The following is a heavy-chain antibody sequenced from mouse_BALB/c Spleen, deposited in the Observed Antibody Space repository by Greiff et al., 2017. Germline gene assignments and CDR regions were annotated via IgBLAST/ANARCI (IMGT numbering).Heavy chain of an antibody. Sequence: VQLQQSGAELMKPGASVKISCKATGYTFSSYWIEWVKQRPGHGLEWIGEILPGSGSTNYNEKFKGKATFTADTSSNTAYMQLSSLTSEDSAVYYCARSGRYYGYGDYWGQGTTLTVSS. CDR3: ARSGRYYGYGDY. CDR2: ILPGSGST. D-gene: IGHD1-2*01. V-gene: IGHV1-9*01. CDR1: GYTFSSYW. J-gene: IGHJ2*01.